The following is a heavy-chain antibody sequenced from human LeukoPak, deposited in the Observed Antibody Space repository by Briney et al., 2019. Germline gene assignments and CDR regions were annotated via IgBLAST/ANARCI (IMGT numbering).Heavy chain of an antibody. D-gene: IGHD3-10*01. CDR1: GFTLSSYA. Sequence: GGSLRLACAASGFTLSSYAMTWVRQAPGGGLEWVSVLNARATSPHYADSVKGRFTISRDNPKNTLYLQMDRLRAEDTAVYYCAKEAWFGELALDRWGQGTLVTVSS. CDR3: AKEAWFGELALDR. CDR2: LNARATSP. V-gene: IGHV3-23*01. J-gene: IGHJ5*02.